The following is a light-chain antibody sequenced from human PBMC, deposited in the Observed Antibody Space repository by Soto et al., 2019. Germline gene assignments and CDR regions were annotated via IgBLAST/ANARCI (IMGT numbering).Light chain of an antibody. V-gene: IGKV1-39*01. CDR3: QQGYRTPLS. J-gene: IGKJ4*01. Sequence: DIPMTQSPSSLSASVGDRVTITCRARQSISYFLNWYQQKPGKAPTLLIYTASNLQDGVPSRFSGSGSGTDFTLTISSLEPEDFAIYYCQQGYRTPLSFGGGTKVEI. CDR2: TAS. CDR1: QSISYF.